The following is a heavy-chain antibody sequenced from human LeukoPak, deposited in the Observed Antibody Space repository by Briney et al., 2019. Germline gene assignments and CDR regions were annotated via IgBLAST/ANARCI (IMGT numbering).Heavy chain of an antibody. V-gene: IGHV4-38-2*02. Sequence: SETLSLTCTVSGYSISSGYYWGWIRQPPGKGLEWIGSIYHSGSTYYNPSLKSRVTISVDTSKNQFSLKLSSVTAADTAVYYCARAAPTYYDILTGYFSTGGYYFDYWGRGTLVTVSS. CDR2: IYHSGST. D-gene: IGHD3-9*01. CDR1: GYSISSGYY. J-gene: IGHJ4*02. CDR3: ARAAPTYYDILTGYFSTGGYYFDY.